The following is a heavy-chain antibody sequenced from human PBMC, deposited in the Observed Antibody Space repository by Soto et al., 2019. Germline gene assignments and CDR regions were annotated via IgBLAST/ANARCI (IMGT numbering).Heavy chain of an antibody. D-gene: IGHD6-13*01. CDR3: AKDPTAAAVLDY. J-gene: IGHJ4*02. V-gene: IGHV3-23*01. Sequence: GGSLRLSCAASGFTFSSYAKSWVRQAPGKGLERVSAISGSGGSTYYADSVKGRFTISRDNSKNTLYLQMNSLRAEDTAVYYCAKDPTAAAVLDYWGQGTLVTVSS. CDR1: GFTFSSYA. CDR2: ISGSGGST.